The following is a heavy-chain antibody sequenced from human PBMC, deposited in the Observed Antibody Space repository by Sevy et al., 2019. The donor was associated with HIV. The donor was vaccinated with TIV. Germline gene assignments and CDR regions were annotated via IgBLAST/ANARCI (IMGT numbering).Heavy chain of an antibody. V-gene: IGHV3-23*01. CDR3: VREGRYGDSSFDY. CDR2: ITDSGGDT. D-gene: IGHD4-17*01. CDR1: GFTFSSYA. Sequence: GGSLRLSCAASGFTFSSYAMSWVRQAPGKGLEWVSAITDSGGDTYYTDSVKGRFTISRDKSKNTVSLQMNCLGAEDTAMYYCVREGRYGDSSFDYWGQGTQVTVSS. J-gene: IGHJ4*02.